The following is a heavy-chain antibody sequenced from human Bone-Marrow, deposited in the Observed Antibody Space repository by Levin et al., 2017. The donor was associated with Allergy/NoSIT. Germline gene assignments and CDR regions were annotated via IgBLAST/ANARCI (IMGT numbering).Heavy chain of an antibody. V-gene: IGHV3-53*01. CDR2: IYGGGST. Sequence: SCVVSELNVTRNYMNWVRQAPGKGLEWVSVIYGGGSTYYADSVRGRFTVSRDTSKNRLYLEMNSLRAEDTAVYYCATSYVGATGYFDYWGHGNLVTVSS. J-gene: IGHJ4*01. D-gene: IGHD1-1*01. CDR3: ATSYVGATGYFDY. CDR1: ELNVTRNY.